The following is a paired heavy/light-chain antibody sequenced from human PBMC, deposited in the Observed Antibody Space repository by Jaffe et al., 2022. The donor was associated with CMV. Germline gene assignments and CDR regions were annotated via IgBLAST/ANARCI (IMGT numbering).Light chain of an antibody. CDR2: DAS. J-gene: IGKJ3*01. V-gene: IGKV3-11*01. CDR1: QSVSSY. Sequence: EIVLTQSPATLSLSPGERATLSCRASQSVSSYLAWYQQKPGQAPRLLIYDASNRATGIPARFSGSGSGTDFTLTISSLEPEDFAVYYCQQRSLFGPGTKVDIK. CDR3: QQRSL.
Heavy chain of an antibody. J-gene: IGHJ6*03. CDR1: GFTFSSYA. D-gene: IGHD1-26*01. V-gene: IGHV3-23*04. Sequence: EVQLVESGGGLVQPGGSLRLSCAASGFTFSSYAMSWVRQAPGKGLEWVSAISGSGGSTYYADSVKGRFTISRDNSKNTLYLQMNSLRAEDTAVYYCAKWRSYGPPDRRGNYYYYYMDVWGKGTTVTVSS. CDR2: ISGSGGST. CDR3: AKWRSYGPPDRRGNYYYYYMDV.